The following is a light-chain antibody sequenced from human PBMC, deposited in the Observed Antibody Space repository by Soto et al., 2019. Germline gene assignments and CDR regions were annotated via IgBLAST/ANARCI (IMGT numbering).Light chain of an antibody. V-gene: IGKV1-9*01. CDR1: QGIGTY. Sequence: IQLTHSPSSLSASVGDRVTVTCRASQGIGTYLVWYQQKSGKAPTVMIYDSSTLQTGVPSRFSGSGSGTDLSLTVGSLHPEDVATYYCQQVDSYPRTLGQGPKVHIK. J-gene: IGKJ1*01. CDR2: DSS. CDR3: QQVDSYPRT.